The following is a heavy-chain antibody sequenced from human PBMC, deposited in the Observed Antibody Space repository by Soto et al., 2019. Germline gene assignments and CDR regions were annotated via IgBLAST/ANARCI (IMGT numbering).Heavy chain of an antibody. V-gene: IGHV4-34*01. J-gene: IGHJ5*02. CDR1: GGSFSGYY. CDR3: ARGYILYSSSWYGWFDP. Sequence: SETLSLTCAVYGGSFSGYYWSWIRHPPGKGLEWIGEINHSGSTNYNPSLKSRVTISVDTSKNQFSLKLSSVTAADTAVYYCARGYILYSSSWYGWFDPWGQGTLVTVSS. CDR2: INHSGST. D-gene: IGHD6-13*01.